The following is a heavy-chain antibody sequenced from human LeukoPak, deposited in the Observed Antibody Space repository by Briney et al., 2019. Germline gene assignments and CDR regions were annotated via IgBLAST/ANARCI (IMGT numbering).Heavy chain of an antibody. D-gene: IGHD3-9*01. J-gene: IGHJ3*02. V-gene: IGHV4-34*01. CDR2: INNSGST. Sequence: PSETLSLTCAVYGGSFSGYYWSWVRQPPGKGLEWIGEINNSGSTKYNAYLKSRVTISIDTSNNQFSLKLSSVTAADTAVYYCASSLLTADSFDIWGQGTMVTVSS. CDR1: GGSFSGYY. CDR3: ASSLLTADSFDI.